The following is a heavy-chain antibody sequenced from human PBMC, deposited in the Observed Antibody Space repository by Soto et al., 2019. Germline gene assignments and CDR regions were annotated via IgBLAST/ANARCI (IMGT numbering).Heavy chain of an antibody. Sequence: SETLSLTCTVSGGSISSYYWSWIRQPPGKGLEWIGYIYYSGSTNYNPSLKSRVTISVDTSKNQFSLKLSSVTAADTAVYYCARVAYYGDYAEGYCDYWGQGTTGTVSA. J-gene: IGHJ4*02. D-gene: IGHD4-17*01. CDR1: GGSISSYY. CDR2: IYYSGST. V-gene: IGHV4-59*01. CDR3: ARVAYYGDYAEGYCDY.